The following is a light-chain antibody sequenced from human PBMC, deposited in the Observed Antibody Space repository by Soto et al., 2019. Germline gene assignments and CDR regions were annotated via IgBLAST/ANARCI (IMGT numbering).Light chain of an antibody. CDR3: QQYGTPPRT. CDR1: QSVSSY. J-gene: IGKJ1*01. V-gene: IGKV3-11*01. Sequence: IGWTQSPATLSLSPGERAALSCRASQSVSSYLPWYQQKPGQAPRVLIYGASNRDTGIPAKFSGSGSGTDFTLTISSLQPEDSAAYYCQQYGTPPRTFGQGTKVDIK. CDR2: GAS.